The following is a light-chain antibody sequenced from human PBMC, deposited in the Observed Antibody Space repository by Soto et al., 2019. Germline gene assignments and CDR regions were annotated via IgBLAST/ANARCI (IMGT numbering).Light chain of an antibody. V-gene: IGKV1-5*03. Sequence: DIQMTQSPSTLSASVGDRVTITCRASQSISSWLAWYQQKPEKAPKLLIYKASSLESGVPSRLSGSGSGTEFTLTISSLQPDDFATYYCQQYNSYPYTFGQGTRLEIK. CDR3: QQYNSYPYT. CDR2: KAS. CDR1: QSISSW. J-gene: IGKJ5*01.